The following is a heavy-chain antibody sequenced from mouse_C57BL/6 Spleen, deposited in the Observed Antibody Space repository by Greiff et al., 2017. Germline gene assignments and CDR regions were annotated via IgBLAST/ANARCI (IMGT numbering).Heavy chain of an antibody. CDR2: IRSKSNNYAT. V-gene: IGHV10-1*01. D-gene: IGHD2-2*01. Sequence: EVQLVESGGGLVQPKGSLKLSCAASGFSFNTYAMNWVRQAPGKGLEWVARIRSKSNNYATYYADSVKDRFTISRDDSESMLYLQMNNLKTEDTAMYYCVRQYGYDGAMDYWGQGTSVTVSS. CDR1: GFSFNTYA. J-gene: IGHJ4*01. CDR3: VRQYGYDGAMDY.